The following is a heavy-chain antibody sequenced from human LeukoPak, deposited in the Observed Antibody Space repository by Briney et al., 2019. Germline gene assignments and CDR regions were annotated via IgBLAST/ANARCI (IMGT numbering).Heavy chain of an antibody. CDR3: AKDSNGWYQRGSNYFDY. J-gene: IGHJ4*02. V-gene: IGHV1-3*01. CDR1: GYTFTSYA. CDR2: INAGNGNT. Sequence: ASVKVSCKASGYTFTSYAMHWVRQAPGQRLEWMGWINAGNGNTKYSQKFQGRVTITRDISASTAYMELSSLRSEDTAEYYCAKDSNGWYQRGSNYFDYWGQGTLVTVSS. D-gene: IGHD6-19*01.